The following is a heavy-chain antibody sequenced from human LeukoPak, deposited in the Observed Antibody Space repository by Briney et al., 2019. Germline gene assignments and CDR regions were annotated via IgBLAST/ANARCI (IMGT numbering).Heavy chain of an antibody. Sequence: PGRSLRLSCAASGFTFSSYAMHWVRQAPGKGLEWVAVISYDGSNKYYADSVKGRFTISRDNSKNTLYLQMNSLRAEDTAVYYCAKFYQLLSYFDFWGQGTLVTVSS. J-gene: IGHJ4*02. D-gene: IGHD2-2*01. CDR1: GFTFSSYA. CDR2: ISYDGSNK. V-gene: IGHV3-30-3*02. CDR3: AKFYQLLSYFDF.